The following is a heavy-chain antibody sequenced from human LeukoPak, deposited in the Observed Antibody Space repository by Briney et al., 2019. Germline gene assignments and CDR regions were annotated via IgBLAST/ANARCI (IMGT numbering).Heavy chain of an antibody. D-gene: IGHD1-26*01. CDR3: AKGGTYGGGADY. CDR1: GGSISSGSYY. CDR2: IYTSGST. V-gene: IGHV4-61*02. Sequence: SQTLSLTCTVSGGSISSGSYYWNWIRQPAGKGLEWIGRIYTSGSTNYNPSLKSRITISVDTSKNQFSLRLSSVTAADTAVYYCAKGGTYGGGADYWGQGTLVTVSS. J-gene: IGHJ4*02.